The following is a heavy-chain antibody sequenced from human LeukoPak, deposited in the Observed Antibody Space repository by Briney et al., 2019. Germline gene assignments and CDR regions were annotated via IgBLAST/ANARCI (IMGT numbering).Heavy chain of an antibody. J-gene: IGHJ5*02. Sequence: PSETLSLTCTVSGGSVSSSDYYWGWIRQPPGKGLEWIGSIYYGGSTYYNPSLKSRVTISVDTSMNQFSLKLSFVTTADTAVYYCARALGYCSGGSCTRGYNWFDPWGQGTLVTVPS. CDR1: GGSVSSSDYY. CDR3: ARALGYCSGGSCTRGYNWFDP. CDR2: IYYGGST. D-gene: IGHD2-15*01. V-gene: IGHV4-39*01.